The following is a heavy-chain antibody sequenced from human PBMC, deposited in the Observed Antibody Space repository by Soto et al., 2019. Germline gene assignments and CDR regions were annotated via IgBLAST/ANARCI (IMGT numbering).Heavy chain of an antibody. Sequence: QVQLVESGGGVVQPGRSLRLSCAASGFTFSNYAVHWVRQAPGKGLEWEAIISYDGSNKYYADSVKGRFTISRDNSKNTLYRQINSLRTEDTAMYSCTRDRNSGTYGAGNWFGPWGQVTLVNVSA. J-gene: IGHJ5*02. CDR3: TRDRNSGTYGAGNWFGP. D-gene: IGHD1-26*01. CDR1: GFTFSNYA. V-gene: IGHV3-30-3*01. CDR2: ISYDGSNK.